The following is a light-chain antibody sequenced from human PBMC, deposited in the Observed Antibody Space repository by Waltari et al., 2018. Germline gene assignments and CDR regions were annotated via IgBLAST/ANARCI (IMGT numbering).Light chain of an antibody. Sequence: QSALTQPASVSGSPGQSITISCTGTISDVGSYTLVSWFQHHPGKAPQLMIYEGSKRPSGVSNRFSGSKSGNTASLTISGLQAEDEADYYCCSYASGDTILFGGGTKLTVL. CDR1: ISDVGSYTL. J-gene: IGLJ2*01. CDR2: EGS. V-gene: IGLV2-23*01. CDR3: CSYASGDTIL.